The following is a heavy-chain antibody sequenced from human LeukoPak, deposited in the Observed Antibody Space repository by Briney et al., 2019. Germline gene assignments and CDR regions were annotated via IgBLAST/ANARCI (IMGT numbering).Heavy chain of an antibody. CDR1: GFTFSSYG. Sequence: GGSLRLSCAASGFTFSSYGMHWVRQAPGKGLEWVAFIRYDGSNKYYADSVKGRFTISRDNSKNTLYLQMNSLRAEDTAVYYCARDHTEYSGSYWVDYWGQGTLVTVSS. J-gene: IGHJ4*02. CDR2: IRYDGSNK. D-gene: IGHD1-26*01. V-gene: IGHV3-30*02. CDR3: ARDHTEYSGSYWVDY.